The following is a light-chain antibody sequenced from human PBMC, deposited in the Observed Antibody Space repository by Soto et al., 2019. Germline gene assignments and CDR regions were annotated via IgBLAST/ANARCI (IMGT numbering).Light chain of an antibody. CDR2: GNI. J-gene: IGLJ2*01. Sequence: QSVLTQPPSVSGAPGQRVTISCTGSRSNIGAGYDVHWYQQLPGTAPKLLIYGNINRPSGVPDRFSGSKSGTSASLAITGLQAEDEADYYCQSYDSSLSASEVVFGGGTQLTVL. CDR1: RSNIGAGYD. CDR3: QSYDSSLSASEVV. V-gene: IGLV1-40*01.